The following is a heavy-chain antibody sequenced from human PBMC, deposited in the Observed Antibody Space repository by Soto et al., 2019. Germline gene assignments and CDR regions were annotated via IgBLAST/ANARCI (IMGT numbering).Heavy chain of an antibody. CDR3: ARDYGVSNILDY. V-gene: IGHV4-4*07. D-gene: IGHD3-10*01. CDR1: GGSIGTYY. Sequence: SETLSPTCAVSGGSIGTYYWNWIRQPAGKGLEWIGRINTSGSTNYNPSLKSRVSMSVDTSKNQFSLKLSSVTAADTAIYYCARDYGVSNILDYWGQGTLVTVSS. J-gene: IGHJ4*02. CDR2: INTSGST.